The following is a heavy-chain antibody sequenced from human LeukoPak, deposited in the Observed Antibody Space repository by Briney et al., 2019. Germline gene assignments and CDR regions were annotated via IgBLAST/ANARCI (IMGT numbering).Heavy chain of an antibody. J-gene: IGHJ4*02. CDR1: GGSINSSSYY. D-gene: IGHD5-18*01. CDR2: IYYSGST. Sequence: SETLSPTCTVSGGSINSSSYYWGWIRHRPGKGLEWIGSIYYSGSTYYNPSLKSRVTISVDTSKNQFSLKLSSVTAADTAVYYCARPGMMDIDMGNFHYWGQGALVTVSS. V-gene: IGHV4-39*01. CDR3: ARPGMMDIDMGNFHY.